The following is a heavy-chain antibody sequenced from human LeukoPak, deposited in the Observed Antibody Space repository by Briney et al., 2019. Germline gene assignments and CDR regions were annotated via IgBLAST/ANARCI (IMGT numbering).Heavy chain of an antibody. V-gene: IGHV1-69*05. D-gene: IGHD6-19*01. CDR2: IIPIFGTA. CDR3: AKPLIAVAGTSVFDI. J-gene: IGHJ3*02. CDR1: GGTFSSYA. Sequence: SVKVSCKASGGTFSSYAISWVRQAPGQGLEWMGRIIPIFGTANYAQKFQGRVTITTDESTSTAYMELSSLRSEDTAVYYCAKPLIAVAGTSVFDIWGQGTMVTVSS.